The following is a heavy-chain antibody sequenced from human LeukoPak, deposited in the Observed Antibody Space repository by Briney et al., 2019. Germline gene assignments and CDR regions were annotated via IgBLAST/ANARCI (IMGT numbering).Heavy chain of an antibody. CDR3: ARDPGKQGLGAFDI. CDR2: IKEDGSDK. D-gene: IGHD3-22*01. J-gene: IGHJ3*02. CDR1: GFTFSTYW. V-gene: IGHV3-7*01. Sequence: GGSLRLSCAASGFTFSTYWMSWVRQAPGKGLEWVANIKEDGSDKYYVDSVKGRFTISRDNAKNSLYLQMNSLRAEDTAVYYCARDPGKQGLGAFDIWGQGTMVTVSS.